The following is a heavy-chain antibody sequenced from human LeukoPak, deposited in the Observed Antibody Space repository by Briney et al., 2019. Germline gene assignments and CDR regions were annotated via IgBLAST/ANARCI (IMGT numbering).Heavy chain of an antibody. Sequence: PGRSLRLSCAASGITFNSYAMHWVRQAPGKGLEWVAVISHDGSNRYYGDSVKGRFTISRDNSKNTLYLQMNSLRAEDTAVYYCAKSVGSFDDAFDIWGQGTIVTVSS. J-gene: IGHJ3*02. CDR1: GITFNSYA. CDR2: ISHDGSNR. D-gene: IGHD3-10*01. CDR3: AKSVGSFDDAFDI. V-gene: IGHV3-30*04.